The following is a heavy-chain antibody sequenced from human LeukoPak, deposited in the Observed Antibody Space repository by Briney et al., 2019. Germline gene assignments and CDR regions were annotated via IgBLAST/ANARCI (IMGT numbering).Heavy chain of an antibody. CDR2: INHSGST. CDR1: GGSFSGYY. CDR3: ARVEYSSSYSSKNNWFDP. Sequence: SETLSLTCAVYGGSFSGYYWSWIRQPPGKGLEWIGEINHSGSTNYNPSLKSRVTISVDTSKNQSSLKLSSVAAADTAVYCCARVEYSSSYSSKNNWFDPWGQGTLVTVSS. V-gene: IGHV4-34*01. J-gene: IGHJ5*02. D-gene: IGHD6-6*01.